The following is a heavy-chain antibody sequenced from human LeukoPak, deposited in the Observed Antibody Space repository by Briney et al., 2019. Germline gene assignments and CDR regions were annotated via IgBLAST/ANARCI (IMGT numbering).Heavy chain of an antibody. CDR1: GGSFSGYY. CDR3: ARTYYYDSSGYD. Sequence: ASETLSLTCAVYGGSFSGYYWSWIRQPPGKGLEWIGEINHSGSTNYNPSLKSRVTISVYTSKNQFSLKLSSVTAADTAVYYCARTYYYDSSGYDWGKGTLVTVSS. V-gene: IGHV4-34*01. J-gene: IGHJ4*02. D-gene: IGHD3-22*01. CDR2: INHSGST.